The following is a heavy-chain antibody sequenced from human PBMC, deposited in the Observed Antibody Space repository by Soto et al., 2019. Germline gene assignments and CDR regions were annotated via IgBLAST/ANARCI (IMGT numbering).Heavy chain of an antibody. V-gene: IGHV1-24*01. CDR2: FDPEDGET. D-gene: IGHD1-7*01. CDR1: GYTLTELS. J-gene: IGHJ5*02. Sequence: ASVKVSCKVSGYTLTELSMHWVRQAPGKGLEWMGGFDPEDGETIYAQKFQGRVTMTEDTSTDTAYMELSSLRPEDTAVYYCATGPAVYNWNYWFDPWGQGTRVTVSS. CDR3: ATGPAVYNWNYWFDP.